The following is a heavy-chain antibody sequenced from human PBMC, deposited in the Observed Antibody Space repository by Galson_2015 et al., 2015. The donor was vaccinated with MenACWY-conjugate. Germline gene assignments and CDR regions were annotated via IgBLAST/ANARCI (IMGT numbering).Heavy chain of an antibody. Sequence: SCAASGFTFNNYWMHWVRQPPGTGLEWISYIKADGSFSNYADSVKGRFTISTDNAKNMVYLQMDGLGDEDTAVYFCARDNNWSFDSWGQGTLVTVSS. V-gene: IGHV3-74*01. CDR1: GFTFNNYW. CDR2: IKADGSFS. CDR3: ARDNNWSFDS. D-gene: IGHD1-1*01. J-gene: IGHJ4*02.